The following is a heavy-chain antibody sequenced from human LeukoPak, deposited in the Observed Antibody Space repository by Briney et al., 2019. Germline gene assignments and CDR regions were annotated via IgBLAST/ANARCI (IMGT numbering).Heavy chain of an antibody. Sequence: GGSLRLSCAASGISFSSYEMNWVRQAPGKGLEWISCISSSGTTMYYADSVKGRFTISRDNAKNSLYLQMNSLTAGDTAVYYCARGPPRGKYYYMDVWGKGTTVTVSS. CDR3: ARGPPRGKYYYMDV. CDR1: GISFSSYE. CDR2: ISSSGTTM. D-gene: IGHD1-1*01. J-gene: IGHJ6*03. V-gene: IGHV3-48*03.